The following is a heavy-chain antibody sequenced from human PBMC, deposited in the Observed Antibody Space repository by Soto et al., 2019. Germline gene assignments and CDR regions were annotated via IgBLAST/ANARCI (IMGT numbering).Heavy chain of an antibody. CDR3: ARSWIYDFWSGYMADAFDI. CDR2: IYYSGST. V-gene: IGHV4-31*03. J-gene: IGHJ3*02. D-gene: IGHD3-3*01. Sequence: QVQLQESGPGLVKPSQTLSLTCTVSGGSISSGGYYWSRIRQHPGKGLEWIGYIYYSGSTYYNPSLKIRVTISVDASKNQFSLKLSSVTAADTAVYYCARSWIYDFWSGYMADAFDIWGQGTMFTVSS. CDR1: GGSISSGGYY.